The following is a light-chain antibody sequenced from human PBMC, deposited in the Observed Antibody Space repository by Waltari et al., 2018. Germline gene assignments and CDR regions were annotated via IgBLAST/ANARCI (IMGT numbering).Light chain of an antibody. J-gene: IGLJ3*02. CDR2: YVN. Sequence: QSALTQPPSVSEVPRQRVTISCSGSSSNIGNNPLNWYQQLPGKAPKLLVYYVNLLPSGVSYRFSGSKSGTSASLAISGLQSDDEAVYYCESWDDNLNTWVFGGGTKLTVL. CDR1: SSNIGNNP. CDR3: ESWDDNLNTWV. V-gene: IGLV1-36*01.